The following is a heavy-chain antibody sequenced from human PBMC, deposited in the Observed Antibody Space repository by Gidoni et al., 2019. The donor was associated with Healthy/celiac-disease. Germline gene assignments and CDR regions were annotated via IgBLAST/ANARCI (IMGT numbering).Heavy chain of an antibody. CDR3: ARVDYYETHFDY. V-gene: IGHV3-21*01. CDR1: GFPFSSYS. CDR2: ISSSSSYI. J-gene: IGHJ4*02. Sequence: EVQLVESGGGLVKPGGSLRLSCAASGFPFSSYSMNWVRQAPGKGLEWVSSISSSSSYIYYADSVKGRFTISRDNAKNSLYLHMNSLRAEDTAVYYCARVDYYETHFDYWGQGTLVTVSS. D-gene: IGHD3-3*01.